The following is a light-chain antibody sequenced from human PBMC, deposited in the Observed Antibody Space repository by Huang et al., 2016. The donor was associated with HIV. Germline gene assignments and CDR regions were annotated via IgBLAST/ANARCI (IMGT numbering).Light chain of an antibody. Sequence: DIQMTQSPSSLSASLGDRVTSTCRASQGISNSLAWYQQKPGKAPNLLLYATARLKSGVPSRFSGSGSGTTYTRTVSSLQPEDVATYYCQQYFTSPPWTFGQGTRLEIK. J-gene: IGKJ2*01. CDR1: QGISNS. V-gene: IGKV1-NL1*01. CDR2: ATA. CDR3: QQYFTSPPWT.